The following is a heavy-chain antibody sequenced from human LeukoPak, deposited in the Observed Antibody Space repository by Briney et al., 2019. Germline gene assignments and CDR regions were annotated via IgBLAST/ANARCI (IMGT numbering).Heavy chain of an antibody. CDR3: ARDGYCSSTSCLNWFDP. J-gene: IGHJ5*02. Sequence: GGSLRLSCAASGFIFSSYSMNWVRQAPGKGLEWVSYISSSSSTIYYADSVKGRFTISRDNAKNSLYLQMNSLRAEDTAVYYCARDGYCSSTSCLNWFDPWGQGTLVTVSS. D-gene: IGHD2-2*01. CDR1: GFIFSSYS. CDR2: ISSSSSTI. V-gene: IGHV3-48*04.